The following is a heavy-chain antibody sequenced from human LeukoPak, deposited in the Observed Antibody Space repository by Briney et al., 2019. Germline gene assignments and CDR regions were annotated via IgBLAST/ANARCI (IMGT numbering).Heavy chain of an antibody. V-gene: IGHV1-46*01. J-gene: IGHJ4*02. CDR3: ARSPSASTPYYFDY. Sequence: ASVKVSCKASGYTFTSYDINWARQAPGQGLEWMGIINPSGGTTNYAQKFQGRVTMTRDTSTGTVYLDLSSLRSEDTAVYYCARSPSASTPYYFDYWGQGTLVTVSS. CDR2: INPSGGTT. D-gene: IGHD3-16*01. CDR1: GYTFTSYD.